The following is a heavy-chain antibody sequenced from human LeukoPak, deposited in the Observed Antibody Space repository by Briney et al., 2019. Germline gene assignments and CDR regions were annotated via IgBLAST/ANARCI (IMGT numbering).Heavy chain of an antibody. CDR2: INTSGGST. D-gene: IGHD6-19*01. CDR3: ARAVPYSSGWYGDYYYYGMDV. V-gene: IGHV1-46*01. CDR1: GYTFTSYY. Sequence: ASVKVSCKASGYTFTSYYMHWVRQAPGQGLEWMGIINTSGGSTSYAQKFQGRVTMTRDTSTSTVYMELSSLRSEDTAVYYCARAVPYSSGWYGDYYYYGMDVWGQGTTVTVSS. J-gene: IGHJ6*02.